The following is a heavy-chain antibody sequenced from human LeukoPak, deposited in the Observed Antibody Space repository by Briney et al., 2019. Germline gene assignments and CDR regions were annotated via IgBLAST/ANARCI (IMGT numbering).Heavy chain of an antibody. D-gene: IGHD6-19*01. CDR2: IIPILGIA. J-gene: IGHJ5*02. CDR1: GGTFSSYT. V-gene: IGHV1-69*10. Sequence: SETVSCKASGGTFSSYTISWVRQAPGQGLEWMGGIIPILGIANYAQKFQGRVTITADKSTSTAYMELSSLSSEDTAVYYCASGWYSSGWYRGYNWFDPWGQGTLVTVSS. CDR3: ASGWYSSGWYRGYNWFDP.